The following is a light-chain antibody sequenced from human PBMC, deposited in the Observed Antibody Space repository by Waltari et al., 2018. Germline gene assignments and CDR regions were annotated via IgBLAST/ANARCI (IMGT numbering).Light chain of an antibody. CDR1: QTVSAW. Sequence: DIQMTQSPSTLSASVGDTVTITCRASQTVSAWLAWYQQKPGNAPKLLIYKASNLKSGVPSRFSGSGSGTEFTLTISSLQPDDFATYYCQHYNNYSGTFGQGTMVELK. CDR2: KAS. V-gene: IGKV1-5*03. J-gene: IGKJ1*01. CDR3: QHYNNYSGT.